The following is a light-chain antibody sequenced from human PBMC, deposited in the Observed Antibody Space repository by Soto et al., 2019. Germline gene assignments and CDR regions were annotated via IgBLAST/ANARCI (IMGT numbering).Light chain of an antibody. CDR2: GAS. J-gene: IGKJ2*02. CDR1: QSVSSSY. V-gene: IGKV3-20*01. Sequence: EIVLTQSPGTLSLSPGERATLSCRASQSVSSSYLAWYQQKPGQAPGLLIYGASSRGTGIPDRFSGSGSGTDFTLTISRLEPEDFAVYYCQQNGSSPPWTFGQGTKLEIK. CDR3: QQNGSSPPWT.